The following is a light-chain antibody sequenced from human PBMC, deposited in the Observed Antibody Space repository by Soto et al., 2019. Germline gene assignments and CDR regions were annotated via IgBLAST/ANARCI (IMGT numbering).Light chain of an antibody. CDR1: SSDIGNYNY. J-gene: IGLJ1*01. Sequence: QSALTQPASVSGSPGQSITISCTGTSSDIGNYNYVSWYQQHPGKAPKLMISEVSNRPSGVSNRFSGSKSGNTASLTISGLQPEDEADYYCRSYTSTSSYVFGGGTKVTVL. CDR2: EVS. CDR3: RSYTSTSSYV. V-gene: IGLV2-14*01.